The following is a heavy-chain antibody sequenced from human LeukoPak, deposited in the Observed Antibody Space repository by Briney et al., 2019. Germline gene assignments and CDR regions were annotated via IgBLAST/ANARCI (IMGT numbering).Heavy chain of an antibody. CDR3: ASGIYSGYDFSYYMDV. CDR2: IYYTGSA. CDR1: GGPFSSYY. Sequence: SETLSLTCTVSGGPFSSYYWSWIRQPPGKGLEWIGYIYYTGSANYNPSLKSRVTMSVDTSKNQFSLKLSSVTAADTAVYYCASGIYSGYDFSYYMDVWGKGTTVTVSS. V-gene: IGHV4-59*12. J-gene: IGHJ6*03. D-gene: IGHD5-12*01.